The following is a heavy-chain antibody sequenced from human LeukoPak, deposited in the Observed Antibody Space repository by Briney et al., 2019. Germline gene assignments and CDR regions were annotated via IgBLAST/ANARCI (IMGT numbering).Heavy chain of an antibody. CDR2: ISGSGRTI. Sequence: PGGSLRLSCAASGFTFSSYDMTWVRQAPGEGLEWGSHISGSGRTIFYADSVKGRFTISRDNAKNSLYLQMSSLRAEDAAVYYCARDLYSSTWYAFDYWGQGTLVTVSS. CDR1: GFTFSSYD. J-gene: IGHJ4*02. D-gene: IGHD6-13*01. V-gene: IGHV3-48*03. CDR3: ARDLYSSTWYAFDY.